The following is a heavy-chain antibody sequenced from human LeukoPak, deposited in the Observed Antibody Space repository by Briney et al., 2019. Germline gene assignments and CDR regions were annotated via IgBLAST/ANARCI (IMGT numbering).Heavy chain of an antibody. CDR2: IWYDGSNK. J-gene: IGHJ4*02. CDR3: AKDQGIAVAGVDY. D-gene: IGHD6-19*01. Sequence: GGSLRLSCAASGFTFSSYGMHWARQAPGKGLEWVAVIWYDGSNKYYADSVKGRFTISRDNSKNTLYLQMNSLRAEDTAVYYCAKDQGIAVAGVDYWGQGTLVTVSS. V-gene: IGHV3-33*06. CDR1: GFTFSSYG.